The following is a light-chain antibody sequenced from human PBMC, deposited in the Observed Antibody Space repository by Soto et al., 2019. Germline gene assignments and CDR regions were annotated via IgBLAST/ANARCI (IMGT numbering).Light chain of an antibody. Sequence: EIVMTQSPATLSVSPGERAILSCRASQSVSSNLAWYQQKPGQAPRLLIYGASTRATGIPARFSGSGSATEFTLTISSLQSEDFAVYCCQQYNNWPRTFGQGTKVDIK. V-gene: IGKV3-15*01. CDR1: QSVSSN. CDR3: QQYNNWPRT. CDR2: GAS. J-gene: IGKJ1*01.